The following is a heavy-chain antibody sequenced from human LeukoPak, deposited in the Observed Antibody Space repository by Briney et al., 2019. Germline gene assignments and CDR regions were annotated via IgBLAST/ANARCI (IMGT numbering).Heavy chain of an antibody. CDR1: TDSMSTYY. CDR3: ARSSEGRYYYDSSGYSYYYYYMDV. D-gene: IGHD3-22*01. J-gene: IGHJ6*03. V-gene: IGHV4-59*01. Sequence: SETLSLTCNVSTDSMSTYYWTWIRQSAGKGLEWIGYIYYSGSTNYNPSLKSRVTISVDTSKNQFSLKLNSVTAADTAVYYCARSSEGRYYYDSSGYSYYYYYMDVWGKGTTVTISS. CDR2: IYYSGST.